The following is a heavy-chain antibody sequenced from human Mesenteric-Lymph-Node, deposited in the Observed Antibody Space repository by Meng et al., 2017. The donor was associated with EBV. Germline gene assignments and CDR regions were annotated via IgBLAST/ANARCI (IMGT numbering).Heavy chain of an antibody. CDR2: INTNIGNS. CDR1: GYTFTNYA. V-gene: IGHV7-4-1*02. D-gene: IGHD3-9*01. CDR3: TRFDWLAHH. Sequence: VQLVQSWSEVEKPRASVKVSCKASGYTFTNYAINWVRQAPGQGLEWMGRINTNIGNSMYAQGFTGRFVFSLDTSVSTAYLQISSLKTEDTAVYYCTRFDWLAHHWGQGTLVTVSS. J-gene: IGHJ5*02.